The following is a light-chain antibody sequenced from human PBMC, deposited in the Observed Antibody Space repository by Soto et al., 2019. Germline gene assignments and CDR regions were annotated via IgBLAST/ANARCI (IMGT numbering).Light chain of an antibody. CDR1: QSISRT. CDR3: QQYDNWPWT. J-gene: IGKJ1*01. CDR2: DAS. V-gene: IGKV3D-15*01. Sequence: IVLTQSPDTLSVPPWERATLSCRASQSISRTLAWYQQKSGQPPRLLIYDASTRATGFPARFSGSGSGTEFTLAISSLQSEDFSVFYCQQYDNWPWTFGQGTKVDIK.